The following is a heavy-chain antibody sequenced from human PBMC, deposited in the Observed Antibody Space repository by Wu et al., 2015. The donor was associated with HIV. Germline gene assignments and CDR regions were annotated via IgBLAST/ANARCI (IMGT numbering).Heavy chain of an antibody. Sequence: QVHVVQSGAEVKKPGDSVKVSCKASSAAFSTYGIAWVRQAPGQGLEWMGWINADTGATRYAQKFQGRVTLTRDTSITTTYMELSGLKSDDTAVYYCARYIGYCYFDFWGRGTLVTVSS. CDR3: ARYIGYCYFDF. CDR2: INADTGAT. J-gene: IGHJ2*01. CDR1: SAAFSTYG. V-gene: IGHV1-2*02.